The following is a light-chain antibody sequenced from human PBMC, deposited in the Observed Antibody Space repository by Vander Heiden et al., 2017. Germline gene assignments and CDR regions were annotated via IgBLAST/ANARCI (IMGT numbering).Light chain of an antibody. CDR3: HQYVSQT. Sequence: EMLMTQSPATLSVSPAESVTLSCRASQSVSSYLAWYQQIPGQAPRILIYGASTRDTGIQDRFSGSGSGTEFTLTSSSWQYEDFEVYYRHQYVSQTFGGGTKVEIK. V-gene: IGKV3-15*01. J-gene: IGKJ4*01. CDR2: GAS. CDR1: QSVSSY.